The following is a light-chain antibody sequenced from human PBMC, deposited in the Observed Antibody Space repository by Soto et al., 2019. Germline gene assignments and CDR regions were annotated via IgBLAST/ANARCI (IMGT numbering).Light chain of an antibody. V-gene: IGKV3-20*01. CDR3: QDYGTAAPWT. Sequence: EVVLTQSPGTLSLSPGERATLSCRASQNIRGNELAWYQQKPGQAPRLLIYRSSSRATVIPDRFSGRGSGTDFTLTISRLEPEDFAVYYCQDYGTAAPWTFGQGTKVEIK. CDR1: QNIRGNE. CDR2: RSS. J-gene: IGKJ1*01.